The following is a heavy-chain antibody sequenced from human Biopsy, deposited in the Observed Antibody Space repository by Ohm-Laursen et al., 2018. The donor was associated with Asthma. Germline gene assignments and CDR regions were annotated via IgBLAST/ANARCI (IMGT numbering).Heavy chain of an antibody. Sequence: SQTLSLTCTVSGASIKTDDHYWSWLRQPPGKGLEWFGFIHYSGSTSYNPSLKGGVTISVDTSKNQFSLKLNSVTPEDTAVYYCARGTGFSNSWYYLHCWGPGTLVTVSS. CDR3: ARGTGFSNSWYYLHC. CDR2: IHYSGST. V-gene: IGHV4-30-4*01. J-gene: IGHJ4*02. CDR1: GASIKTDDHY. D-gene: IGHD6-13*01.